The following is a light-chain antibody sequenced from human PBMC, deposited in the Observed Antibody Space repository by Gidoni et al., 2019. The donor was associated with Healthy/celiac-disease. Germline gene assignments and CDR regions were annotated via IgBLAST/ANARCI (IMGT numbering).Light chain of an antibody. CDR2: DAS. Sequence: EIVLTHSPATLSLSPGERATLSCRASQSVSSYVAWYQQQPGQAPRLLIYDASNGATGIPAMFSGSGSGTDFTLTISSLEPEDVAVYYCQQRSNWPLTFGGGTKVEIK. CDR1: QSVSSY. J-gene: IGKJ4*01. V-gene: IGKV3-11*01. CDR3: QQRSNWPLT.